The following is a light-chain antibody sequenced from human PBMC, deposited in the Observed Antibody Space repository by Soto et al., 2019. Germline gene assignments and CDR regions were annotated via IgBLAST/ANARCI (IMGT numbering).Light chain of an antibody. J-gene: IGKJ1*01. Sequence: DIQMTQSPSTLSASVGDRVTVTCRASQSISSWLAWYQQKPGKAPKLLTYKASTLESGVPSRFSGSGSGTDFTLTISSLQPDDFATYYCQHYNTYPWTFGQWTKVHI. CDR1: QSISSW. CDR3: QHYNTYPWT. CDR2: KAS. V-gene: IGKV1-5*03.